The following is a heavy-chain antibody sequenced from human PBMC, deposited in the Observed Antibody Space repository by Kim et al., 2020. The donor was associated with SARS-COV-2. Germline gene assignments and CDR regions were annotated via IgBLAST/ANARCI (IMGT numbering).Heavy chain of an antibody. D-gene: IGHD2-15*01. J-gene: IGHJ5*02. CDR2: ISGSGGST. CDR3: AKAPRGYCSGGSPPCWFDP. V-gene: IGHV3-23*01. Sequence: GGSLRLSCAASGFTFSSYAMSWVRQAPGKGLEWVSAISGSGGSTYYADSVKGRFTISRDNSKNTLYLQMNSLRAEDTAVYYCAKAPRGYCSGGSPPCWFDPWGQGTLVTVSS. CDR1: GFTFSSYA.